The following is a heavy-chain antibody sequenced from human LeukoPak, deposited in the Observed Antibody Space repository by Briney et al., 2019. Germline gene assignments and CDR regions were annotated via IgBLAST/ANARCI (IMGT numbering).Heavy chain of an antibody. CDR2: ISDDGSNK. V-gene: IGHV3-30-3*01. CDR3: ARDREGYCSGDTCYGFSGGFDI. J-gene: IGHJ3*02. CDR1: GFTFSTYA. Sequence: GRSLRLSCAGSGFTFSTYAMHWVRQAPGKGLEWVAVISDDGSNKYYPDSVKGRFTLSRDNSKNTLYLQMNSLRAENTAVYSCARDREGYCSGDTCYGFSGGFDIWGQGTMVTVSS. D-gene: IGHD2-15*01.